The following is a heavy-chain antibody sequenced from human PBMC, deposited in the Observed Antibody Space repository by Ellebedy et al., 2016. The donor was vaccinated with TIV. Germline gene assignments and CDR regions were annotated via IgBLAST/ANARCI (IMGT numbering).Heavy chain of an antibody. D-gene: IGHD1-1*01. V-gene: IGHV3-30-3*01. CDR2: ISYDGNSK. CDR3: GRAREPGPFAYYYYGMDV. J-gene: IGHJ6*02. CDR1: GFTFNSYA. Sequence: GESLKISCAASGFTFNSYAMHWVRQAPGKGLEWVAVISYDGNSKYHADSVKGRFTVARDNANKSLHLQMNNLRGDDTAVYYCGRAREPGPFAYYYYGMDVWGQGTTVTVSS.